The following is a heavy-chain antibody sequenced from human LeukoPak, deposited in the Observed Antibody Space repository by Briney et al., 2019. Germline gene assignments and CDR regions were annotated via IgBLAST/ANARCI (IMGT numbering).Heavy chain of an antibody. CDR2: IWYDGSNK. CDR1: GFTLSSYG. D-gene: IGHD2-2*01. CDR3: AKDCRRAVVPAAMDY. Sequence: GGSLRLSCAASGFTLSSYGMHWVRQAPGKGLEWVAVIWYDGSNKYYADSVKGRFTISRDNSKNTLYLQMNSLRAEDTAVYYCAKDCRRAVVPAAMDYWGQGTLVTVSS. J-gene: IGHJ4*02. V-gene: IGHV3-33*06.